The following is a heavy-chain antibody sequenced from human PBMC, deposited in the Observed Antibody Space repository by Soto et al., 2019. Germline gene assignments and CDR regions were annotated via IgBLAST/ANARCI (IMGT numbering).Heavy chain of an antibody. J-gene: IGHJ5*02. Sequence: EVQLVESGGGLVKPGGSLRLSCAASGFTFSSYSMNWVRQAPGKGLEWVSSISSSSSYIYYADSVKGRFTISRDNAKNSLYLQMNSLRAEDTAVYYCARSPVVVAATINWFDPWGQGTLVTVSS. CDR1: GFTFSSYS. V-gene: IGHV3-21*01. D-gene: IGHD2-15*01. CDR2: ISSSSSYI. CDR3: ARSPVVVAATINWFDP.